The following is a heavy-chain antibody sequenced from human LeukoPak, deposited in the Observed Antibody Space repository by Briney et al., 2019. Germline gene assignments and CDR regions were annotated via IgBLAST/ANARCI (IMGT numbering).Heavy chain of an antibody. CDR2: INAGNGNT. J-gene: IGHJ4*02. V-gene: IGHV1-3*01. CDR3: ARPRNPYSSSWPSFDY. D-gene: IGHD6-13*01. Sequence: ASVKVSCKASGYTFTSYAMHWVRQAPGQRLEWMGWINAGNGNTKYSQKFQGRVTITRDTSASTAYMELSSLTSEDTAVYYCARPRNPYSSSWPSFDYWGQGTLVTVSS. CDR1: GYTFTSYA.